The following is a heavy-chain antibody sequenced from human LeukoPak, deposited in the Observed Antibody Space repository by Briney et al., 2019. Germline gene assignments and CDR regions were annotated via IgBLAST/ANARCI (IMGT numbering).Heavy chain of an antibody. Sequence: WASVKVSCKASGYTFTNYGISWVRQAPGQGLEWMGWISAYNGNTNYAQKLQGRVTMTTDTSTSTAYMELRSLRSDDTAVYYCARYVGFGEFYYYMDVWGKGTTVTISS. V-gene: IGHV1-18*01. CDR2: ISAYNGNT. J-gene: IGHJ6*03. CDR1: GYTFTNYG. D-gene: IGHD3-10*01. CDR3: ARYVGFGEFYYYMDV.